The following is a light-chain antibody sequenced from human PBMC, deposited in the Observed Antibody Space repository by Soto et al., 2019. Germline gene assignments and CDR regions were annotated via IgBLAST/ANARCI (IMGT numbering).Light chain of an antibody. CDR2: GAS. Sequence: EIVLTQSPGTLSLSPGERATLSCRASQSVSSSYFAWYQQKPGQAPRLLIYGASNRATGIPDSFSVSASGTDFTLTISRLEPEDFAVYYCQHYGAAALFGPGTKVDIK. J-gene: IGKJ3*01. CDR1: QSVSSSY. V-gene: IGKV3-20*01. CDR3: QHYGAAAL.